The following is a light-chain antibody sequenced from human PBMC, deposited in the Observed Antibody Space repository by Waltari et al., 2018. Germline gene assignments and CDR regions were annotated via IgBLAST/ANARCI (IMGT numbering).Light chain of an antibody. CDR1: RSNIGTNT. J-gene: IGLJ3*02. CDR2: TNN. Sequence: QSVLTQPPSASGAPGQRVTISCSGSRSNIGTNTVNWYQQSPGTAPKLLISTNNLRPSGVPDRVSGSKSGTSASLAISGLQSEDEADYYCATWDDRLDGVVFGGGTKLTV. CDR3: ATWDDRLDGVV. V-gene: IGLV1-44*01.